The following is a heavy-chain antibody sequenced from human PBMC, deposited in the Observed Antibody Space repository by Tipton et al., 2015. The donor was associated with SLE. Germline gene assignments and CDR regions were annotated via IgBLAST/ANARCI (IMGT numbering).Heavy chain of an antibody. Sequence: PRLSCAASGFTFANYAMSWVRQAPGKGLEWVSAISGSGDRTYYADSVKGHFTISRDNSKNTLYLQMNSLRVEDTAVYYCAKDLNRVATSPFDYWGQGTLVTVSS. V-gene: IGHV3-23*01. D-gene: IGHD5-12*01. J-gene: IGHJ4*02. CDR3: AKDLNRVATSPFDY. CDR1: GFTFANYA. CDR2: ISGSGDRT.